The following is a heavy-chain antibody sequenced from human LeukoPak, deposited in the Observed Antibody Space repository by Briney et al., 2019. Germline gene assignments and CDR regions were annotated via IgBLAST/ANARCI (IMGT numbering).Heavy chain of an antibody. D-gene: IGHD2-2*01. Sequence: GASVKVSCTASGYTFTSYAMHWVRQAPGQRLEWMGWINAGNGNTKYSQKFQGRVTITRDTSASTAYMELSSLRSEDTAVYYCASLPQRYCSSTSCYNGWFDPWGQGTLVTVSS. J-gene: IGHJ5*02. CDR2: INAGNGNT. CDR1: GYTFTSYA. CDR3: ASLPQRYCSSTSCYNGWFDP. V-gene: IGHV1-3*01.